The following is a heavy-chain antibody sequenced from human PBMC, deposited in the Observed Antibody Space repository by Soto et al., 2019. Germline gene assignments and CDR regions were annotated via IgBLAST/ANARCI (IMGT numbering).Heavy chain of an antibody. V-gene: IGHV3-15*07. CDR1: GFTFSNAW. CDR3: TTDLPSGTDDY. CDR2: IKSKADGGST. J-gene: IGHJ4*02. Sequence: EVQLVESGGGLVKPGGSLRLSCVASGFTFSNAWMYWVRQAPGKGLEWVGRIKSKADGGSTDYAAPVKGRFTISRDDSKTTLYLKMNSLRAEDTATYYCTTDLPSGTDDYWGQGTLVTVSS. D-gene: IGHD1-26*01.